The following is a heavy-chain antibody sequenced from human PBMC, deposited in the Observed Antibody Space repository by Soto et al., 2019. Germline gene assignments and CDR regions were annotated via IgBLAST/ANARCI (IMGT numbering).Heavy chain of an antibody. CDR3: ARDNSGLCGGDCYSDY. D-gene: IGHD2-21*02. CDR2: INSDGSTT. V-gene: IGHV3-74*01. Sequence: PGGSLRLSCAASGFTFSSYWMHWVRQAPGKGLVWVSRINSDGSTTSYADSVKGRFTISRDNAKNTLYLQMNSLRAEDTAVYYCARDNSGLCGGDCYSDYWGQGTLVTVSS. CDR1: GFTFSSYW. J-gene: IGHJ4*02.